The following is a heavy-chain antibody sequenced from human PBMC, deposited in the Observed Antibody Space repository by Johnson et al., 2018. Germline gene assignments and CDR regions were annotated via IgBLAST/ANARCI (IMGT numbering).Heavy chain of an antibody. Sequence: QVQLVQSGAEVKKPGSSVKVSCKASGGTFSSYGISWVRQAPGQGLEWMGIINPSGGNTNYAQKLQGRVTMTTDTSTSTAYMELRILRSDDTAVYYCARVGLTAVVNYYYDGMHDWGQGTTVTVSS. V-gene: IGHV1-18*01. CDR1: GGTFSSYG. J-gene: IGHJ6*02. D-gene: IGHD4-23*01. CDR2: INPSGGNT. CDR3: ARVGLTAVVNYYYDGMHD.